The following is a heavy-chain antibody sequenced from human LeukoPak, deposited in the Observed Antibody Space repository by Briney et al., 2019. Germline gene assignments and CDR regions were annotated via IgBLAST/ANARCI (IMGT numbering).Heavy chain of an antibody. CDR3: AKHSGSYFIYYVDS. D-gene: IGHD1-26*01. CDR2: ISNTAYNT. J-gene: IGHJ4*02. CDR1: GFTFSSYG. Sequence: RGSLRLSCGASGFTFSSYGMSWVRQAPGKGLEWVSTISNTAYNTYYADSVKGRFTISRDNSANTVSLQMNSLRAEDTALYYCAKHSGSYFIYYVDSWGRGTQVTVSS. V-gene: IGHV3-23*01.